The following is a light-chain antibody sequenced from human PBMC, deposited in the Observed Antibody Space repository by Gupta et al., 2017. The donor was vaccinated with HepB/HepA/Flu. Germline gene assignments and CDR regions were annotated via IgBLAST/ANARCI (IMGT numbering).Light chain of an antibody. CDR1: QSVSSN. Sequence: IVMTQSPATLSVSPGERATLSCRASQSVSSNLAWYQQKPGQAPRLLIYAASTRAAGISDRFSGSGSGTEFTLTISSLQSEDSAVYYCQQYNNWPPITFGQGTRLEIK. CDR3: QQYNNWPPIT. V-gene: IGKV3-15*01. J-gene: IGKJ5*01. CDR2: AAS.